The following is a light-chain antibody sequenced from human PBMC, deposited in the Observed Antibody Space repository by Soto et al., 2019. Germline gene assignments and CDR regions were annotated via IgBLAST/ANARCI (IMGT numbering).Light chain of an antibody. CDR3: QQSYSTLGIT. V-gene: IGKV1-39*01. CDR1: QSISSY. Sequence: DIQMTQSPSSLSASVGDRVTITCRASQSISSYLNWYQQKPGKAPKLLIYAASSLQSGVPSRFSGSGSGTDFTLTISSLQPEDFATYYCQQSYSTLGITFRGGTKVDIK. CDR2: AAS. J-gene: IGKJ4*01.